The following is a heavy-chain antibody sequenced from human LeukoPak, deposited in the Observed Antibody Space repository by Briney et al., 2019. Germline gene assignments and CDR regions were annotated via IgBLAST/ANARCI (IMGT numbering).Heavy chain of an antibody. D-gene: IGHD3-16*01. CDR1: GFTFSNYA. CDR2: ISGSGGST. J-gene: IGHJ6*03. CDR3: AKVLLRALGYMDV. V-gene: IGHV3-23*01. Sequence: GGSLRLSCAASGFTFSNYAMSWVRQAPGKGLEWVSGISGSGGSTYYADSVKGRFTISRDNSKSTLYLQMNNLRADDTAVYYCAKVLLRALGYMDVWGKGTTVTVSS.